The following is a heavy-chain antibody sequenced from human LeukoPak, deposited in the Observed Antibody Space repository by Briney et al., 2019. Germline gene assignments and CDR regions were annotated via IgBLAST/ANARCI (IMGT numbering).Heavy chain of an antibody. Sequence: PGGSLRLSCAASGFTVSSNYMNWVRQAPGKGLEWVSVMYSGGSTFYGDSVKGRFTISRDNPMNTLYLQMNSLRVDDTAVYYCAREQVVVGRGYYGMDVWGQGTTVTVSS. J-gene: IGHJ6*02. CDR1: GFTVSSNY. CDR2: MYSGGST. CDR3: AREQVVVGRGYYGMDV. D-gene: IGHD2-2*01. V-gene: IGHV3-66*01.